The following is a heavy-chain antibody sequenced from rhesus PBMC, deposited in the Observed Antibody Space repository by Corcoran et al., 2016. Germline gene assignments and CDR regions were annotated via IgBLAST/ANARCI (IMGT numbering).Heavy chain of an antibody. V-gene: IGHV4S14*01. D-gene: IGHD3-16*01. Sequence: QVQLQESGPGLVKPSETLSLTCALSGGSISGYYYWSWIRQPPGKGLEWIGSIYGSGGSNYLNPSLKSRVTLSVDTSKNQFSLKLSSVTATDTAVYYCASTRYYYSGSSPYYFDYWGQGVLVTVSS. J-gene: IGHJ4*01. CDR1: GGSISGYYY. CDR3: ASTRYYYSGSSPYYFDY. CDR2: IYGSGGSN.